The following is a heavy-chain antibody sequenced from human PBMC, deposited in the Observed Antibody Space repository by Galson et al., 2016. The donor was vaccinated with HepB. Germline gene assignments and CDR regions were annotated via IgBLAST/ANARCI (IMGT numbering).Heavy chain of an antibody. D-gene: IGHD6-13*01. CDR3: SRELQQLGQRGNHDLGV. Sequence: SLRLSCAASGFSFNSYDMNRVRQAPGKGLAWVSIISANGEAASYTDSVQCRFSISRDNSQKMLLLEVSSLRAEDTAVYYCSRELQQLGQRGNHDLGVWGQGTTVTVSS. CDR2: ISANGEAA. V-gene: IGHV3-23*01. CDR1: GFSFNSYD. J-gene: IGHJ6*02.